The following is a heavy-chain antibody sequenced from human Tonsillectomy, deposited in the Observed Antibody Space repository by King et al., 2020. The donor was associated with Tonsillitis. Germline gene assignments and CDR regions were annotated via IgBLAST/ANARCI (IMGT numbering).Heavy chain of an antibody. Sequence: QLQESGPGLVKPSETLSLTCTVSGGSISSSSYYWGWIRQPPGKGLEWIGSIYYSESTYYNPSLKSRVTISVDTSKNQFPLKLSSVTAADTAVYYCARGATVATSYYYYGMDVWGQGTTVTVSS. CDR2: IYYSEST. J-gene: IGHJ6*02. CDR1: GGSISSSSYY. D-gene: IGHD4-23*01. V-gene: IGHV4-39*01. CDR3: ARGATVATSYYYYGMDV.